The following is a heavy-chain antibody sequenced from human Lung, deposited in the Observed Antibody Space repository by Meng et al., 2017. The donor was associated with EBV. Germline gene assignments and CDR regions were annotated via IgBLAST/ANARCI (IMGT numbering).Heavy chain of an antibody. CDR3: ARVVAGRYNWFDP. Sequence: QVKLQESVPGLVKPSQTLSLTCTVSGGSISSGGYYWSWIRQHPGKGLEWIGYIYYSGSTYYNPSLKSLVTISVDTSKNQFSLKLSSVTAADTAVYYCARVVAGRYNWFDPWGQGTLVTVSS. CDR2: IYYSGST. V-gene: IGHV4-31*01. D-gene: IGHD6-6*01. J-gene: IGHJ5*02. CDR1: GGSISSGGYY.